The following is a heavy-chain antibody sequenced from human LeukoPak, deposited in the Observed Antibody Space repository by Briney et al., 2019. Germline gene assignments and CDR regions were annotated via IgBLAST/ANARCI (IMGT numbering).Heavy chain of an antibody. CDR1: GGSISSGAYY. Sequence: SETLSLTCTVSGGSISSGAYYWSWIRQHPGKGLEWIGYIYYSGSTYYNPSLRSRVTISVDTSKNQFSLKLSSVTAADTAVYYCARVPITMVRGIIIGGAFDYWGQGTLVTVSS. J-gene: IGHJ4*02. CDR2: IYYSGST. D-gene: IGHD3-10*01. V-gene: IGHV4-31*03. CDR3: ARVPITMVRGIIIGGAFDY.